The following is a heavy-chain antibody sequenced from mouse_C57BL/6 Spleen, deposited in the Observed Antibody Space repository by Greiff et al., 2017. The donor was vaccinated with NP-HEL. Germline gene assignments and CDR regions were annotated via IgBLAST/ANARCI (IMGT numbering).Heavy chain of an antibody. V-gene: IGHV1-53*01. CDR3: ARSGGNYYGSSPWFAY. CDR1: GYTFTSYW. J-gene: IGHJ3*01. Sequence: VQLQQPGTELVKPGASVKLSCKASGYTFTSYWMHWVKQRPGQGLEWIGNINPSNGGTNYNEKFKSKATLTVDKSSSTAYMQLSSLTSEDSAVYYCARSGGNYYGSSPWFAYWGQGTLVTVSA. D-gene: IGHD1-1*01. CDR2: INPSNGGT.